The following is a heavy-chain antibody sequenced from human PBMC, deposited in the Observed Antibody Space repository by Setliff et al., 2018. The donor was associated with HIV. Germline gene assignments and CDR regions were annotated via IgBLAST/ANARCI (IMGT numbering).Heavy chain of an antibody. CDR2: INWVGADM. CDR1: GFTFGDFG. Sequence: PGGSLRLSCSPSGFTFGDFGLHWIRQAPGRGLEWVSGINWVGADMGYAESVKGRFIVSRDNARETVYLQMNSLRLEDTALYFCAKAMVPYSELLPGYPLGGNFDSWGQGTLVTVSS. CDR3: AKAMVPYSELLPGYPLGGNFDS. D-gene: IGHD3-9*01. J-gene: IGHJ4*02. V-gene: IGHV3-9*01.